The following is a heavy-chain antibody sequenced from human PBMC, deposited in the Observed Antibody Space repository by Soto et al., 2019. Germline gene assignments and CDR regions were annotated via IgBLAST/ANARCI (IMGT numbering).Heavy chain of an antibody. CDR3: ARGLSRRDGSAD. CDR2: IYYSGST. Sequence: SETLSLTCTVSGGSISSYYWSWIRQPPGKGLEWIGYIYYSGSTNYNPSLKSRVTISVDTSKNQFSLKLSSVTAADTAVYYCARGLSRRDGSADWGQGTLVTV. D-gene: IGHD5-12*01. CDR1: GGSISSYY. V-gene: IGHV4-59*08. J-gene: IGHJ4*02.